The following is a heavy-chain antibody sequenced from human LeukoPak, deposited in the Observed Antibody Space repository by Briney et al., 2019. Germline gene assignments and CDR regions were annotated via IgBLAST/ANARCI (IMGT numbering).Heavy chain of an antibody. CDR3: TLVGGTYYYYGMDV. D-gene: IGHD1-26*01. CDR2: IKSKTDGGTT. J-gene: IGHJ6*02. Sequence: GGSLRLSCAASGFTFSSYWMSWVRQAPGKGLEWVGRIKSKTDGGTTDYAAPVKGRFTISRDDSKNTLYLQMNSLKTEDTAVYYCTLVGGTYYYYGMDVWGQGTTVTVSS. V-gene: IGHV3-15*01. CDR1: GFTFSSYW.